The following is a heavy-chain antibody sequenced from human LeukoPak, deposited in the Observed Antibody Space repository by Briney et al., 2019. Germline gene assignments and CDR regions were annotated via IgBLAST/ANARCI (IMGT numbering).Heavy chain of an antibody. Sequence: GRSLRLSRAASGFIVSNYAMSWVRQAPGKGLEWVSGSSGSSTNIQYADSVKGRFTISRDNAKNSLYLQMNSLRAEDTAVYYCARCISTSLIVNDRWGQGTLVTVSS. CDR3: ARCISTSLIVNDR. CDR1: GFIVSNYA. J-gene: IGHJ5*02. V-gene: IGHV3-21*01. D-gene: IGHD5-24*01. CDR2: SSGSSTNI.